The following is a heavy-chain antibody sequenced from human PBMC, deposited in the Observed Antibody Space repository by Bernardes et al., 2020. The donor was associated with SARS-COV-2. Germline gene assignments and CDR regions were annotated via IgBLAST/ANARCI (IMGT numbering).Heavy chain of an antibody. Sequence: GGSLRLSCAASGFTFSSYGMHWVRQAPGKGLEWLAVIGYDGSNKYYADSVKGRFTISRDNSKNTLYLQMNSLRAEDTAVYYCASDISSEELSWFDPWGQGTLVTVSS. J-gene: IGHJ5*02. CDR3: ASDISSEELSWFDP. CDR2: IGYDGSNK. V-gene: IGHV3-33*01. D-gene: IGHD3-3*02. CDR1: GFTFSSYG.